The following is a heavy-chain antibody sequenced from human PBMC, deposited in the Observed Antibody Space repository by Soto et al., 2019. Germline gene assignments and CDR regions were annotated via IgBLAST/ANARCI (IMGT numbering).Heavy chain of an antibody. CDR2: INPSGGST. D-gene: IGHD6-19*01. J-gene: IGHJ6*02. V-gene: IGHV1-46*01. CDR1: GYTFTSYY. CDR3: ARGSLYSSGWYANYYYGMDV. Sequence: QVQLVQSGAEVKKPGASVKVSCKAAGYTFTSYYMHWVRQAPGQGLEWMGIINPSGGSTSYAQKFPGRVNMTRDTSTRTVYMELSRLRSKDTAVYYCARGSLYSSGWYANYYYGMDVWGQGTTVTVSS.